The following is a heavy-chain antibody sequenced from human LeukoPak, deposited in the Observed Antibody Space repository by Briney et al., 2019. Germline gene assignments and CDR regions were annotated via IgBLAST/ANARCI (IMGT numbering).Heavy chain of an antibody. CDR2: GQFTVST. D-gene: IGHD2-2*01. CDR3: AREIGTSGRAGWFDP. J-gene: IGHJ5*02. Sequence: PGTSLRLSCAASVFRISDYVMWWVRQGPVRGSXXXXXXXXXXXXXSYTGPEKGQFTVSTDYTDSEKGQFTISRDNSKNTLYLQINSLRPDDTAVYYCAREIGTSGRAGWFDPWGQGTLVTVSS. V-gene: IGHV3-30*10. CDR1: VFRISDYV.